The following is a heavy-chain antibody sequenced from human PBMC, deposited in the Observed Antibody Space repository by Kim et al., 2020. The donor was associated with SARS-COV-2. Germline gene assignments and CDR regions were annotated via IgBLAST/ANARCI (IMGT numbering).Heavy chain of an antibody. CDR1: GGSFSGYY. J-gene: IGHJ4*02. V-gene: IGHV4-34*01. D-gene: IGHD5-18*01. Sequence: SETLSLTCAVYGGSFSGYYWSWIRQPPGKGLEWIGEINHSGSTNYNPSLKSRVTISVDTSKNQFSLKLSSVTAADTAVYYCARDRGGYSYGWVYWGQGTLVTVSS. CDR3: ARDRGGYSYGWVY. CDR2: INHSGST.